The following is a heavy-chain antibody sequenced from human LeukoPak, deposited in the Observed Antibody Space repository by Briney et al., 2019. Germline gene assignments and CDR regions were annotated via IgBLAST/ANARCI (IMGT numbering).Heavy chain of an antibody. Sequence: GRSLRLSCAASGFTFSTYVMHWVRQAPGKGLQWAAVILYDGSSKYYADSVKGRFIISRDNSKNTLYLQMNGLTAEDTAVYYCARVVAGSVYNSGMDVWGQGTTVTVSS. CDR3: ARVVAGSVYNSGMDV. J-gene: IGHJ6*02. V-gene: IGHV3-30*01. CDR1: GFTFSTYV. CDR2: ILYDGSSK. D-gene: IGHD6-19*01.